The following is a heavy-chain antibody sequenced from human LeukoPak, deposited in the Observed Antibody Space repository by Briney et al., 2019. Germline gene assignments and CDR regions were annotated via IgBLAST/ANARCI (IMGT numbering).Heavy chain of an antibody. CDR2: IYPGDSDT. CDR1: GYRFTSYW. CDR3: ARRLLGYCSGGSCEYYFDY. Sequence: GESLKISCKGSGYRFTSYWIGWLGQMPGKGLEWMGIIYPGDSDTRYSPSFQGQVTISADKSISTAYLQWSSLKASDTAMYYCARRLLGYCSGGSCEYYFDYWGQGTLVTVSS. V-gene: IGHV5-51*01. J-gene: IGHJ4*02. D-gene: IGHD2-15*01.